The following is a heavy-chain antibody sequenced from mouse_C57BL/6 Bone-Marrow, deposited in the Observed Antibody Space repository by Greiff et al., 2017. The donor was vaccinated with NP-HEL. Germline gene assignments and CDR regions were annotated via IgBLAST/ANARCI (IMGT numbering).Heavy chain of an antibody. D-gene: IGHD2-3*01. Sequence: QVQLQQPGAELVMPGASVKLSCKASGYTFTSYWMPWVKQRPGQGLEWIGDIAPSDSYTNYNQTFKGKSTFTVDKSSSTAYMQLSSLTSEDSAVYYCAREGYWGYSPFDYWGQGTTLTVSS. CDR2: IAPSDSYT. J-gene: IGHJ2*01. CDR1: GYTFTSYW. CDR3: AREGYWGYSPFDY. V-gene: IGHV1-69*01.